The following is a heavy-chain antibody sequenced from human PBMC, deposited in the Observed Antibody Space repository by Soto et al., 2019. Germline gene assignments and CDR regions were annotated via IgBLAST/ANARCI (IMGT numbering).Heavy chain of an antibody. CDR3: ARDGTFYSNYAFERHWFDP. Sequence: ASVKVSCKASGYTFTSYAMHWVRQAPGQRLEWMGWINAGNGNTKYSQKFQGRVTITRDTSASTAYMELSSLRSEGTAVYYCARDGTFYSNYAFERHWFDPWGQGTLVTVSS. J-gene: IGHJ5*02. D-gene: IGHD4-4*01. CDR1: GYTFTSYA. V-gene: IGHV1-3*01. CDR2: INAGNGNT.